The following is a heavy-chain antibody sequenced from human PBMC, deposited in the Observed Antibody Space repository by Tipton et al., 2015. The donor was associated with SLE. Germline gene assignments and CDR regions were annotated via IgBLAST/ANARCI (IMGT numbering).Heavy chain of an antibody. Sequence: QGQLVQSGAEVKKPGASVKVSCKASGYTFTSYGISWVRQAPGQGLEWMGWISAYNGNANYVQKLQGRVTMTTDTSTSTAYMELRSLRSDDTAVYYCAREASYCTNGVCHLDYWGQGTQVTVSS. CDR1: GYTFTSYG. J-gene: IGHJ4*02. CDR3: AREASYCTNGVCHLDY. V-gene: IGHV1-18*04. CDR2: ISAYNGNA. D-gene: IGHD2-8*01.